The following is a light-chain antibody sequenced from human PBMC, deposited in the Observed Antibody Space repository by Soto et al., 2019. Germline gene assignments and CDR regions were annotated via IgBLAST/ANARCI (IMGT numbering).Light chain of an antibody. V-gene: IGKV3-15*01. Sequence: EIVITQSPATLSVSPGERVTLSCRASQSVAGNLAWYQQKPGQAPRLPIYGASTRATGIPVRFSGSGSGTEFALTISSLQSEDFAVYYCQQRSNWPLLTFGGGTKVDIK. CDR3: QQRSNWPLLT. CDR2: GAS. CDR1: QSVAGN. J-gene: IGKJ4*01.